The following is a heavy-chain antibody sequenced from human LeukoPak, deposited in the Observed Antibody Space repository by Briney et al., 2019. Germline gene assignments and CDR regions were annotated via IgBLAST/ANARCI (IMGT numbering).Heavy chain of an antibody. D-gene: IGHD5-12*01. J-gene: IGHJ6*03. CDR3: ASSYDLYYMDV. V-gene: IGHV1-2*02. Sequence: ASVKVSCKASGYTFTCYYMHWVRQAPGQGLEWMGWINPNSGGTNFAQKFQGRVTMTSDTSISTAYMELSGLTADDTAVYYCASSYDLYYMDVWGKGTTVTVSS. CDR1: GYTFTCYY. CDR2: INPNSGGT.